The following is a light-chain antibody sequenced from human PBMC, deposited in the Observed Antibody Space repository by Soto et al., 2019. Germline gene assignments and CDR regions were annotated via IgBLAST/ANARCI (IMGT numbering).Light chain of an antibody. CDR1: QFVSSN. Sequence: EIVMTQSPVTLSVSPGERATLSCRASQFVSSNLAWYRQKPGQAPRLLIYGASTRATGIPARFSGSGSGTEFTLTISNLQSEDFAVYFCQQYHNWPPITFGQGTRLEI. CDR2: GAS. J-gene: IGKJ5*01. V-gene: IGKV3D-15*01. CDR3: QQYHNWPPIT.